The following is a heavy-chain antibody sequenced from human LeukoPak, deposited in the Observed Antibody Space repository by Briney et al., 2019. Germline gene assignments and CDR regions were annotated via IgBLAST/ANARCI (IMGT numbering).Heavy chain of an antibody. J-gene: IGHJ4*02. Sequence: SETLSLTCTVSGASISSYYWSWIRQPPGKGLEWIGYIYYSGSTNYNPSLKSRVTISVDTSKNQFSLKLSSVTAADTAVYYCATLVSGYYYFDYWGQGTLVTVSS. CDR1: GASISSYY. D-gene: IGHD3-22*01. V-gene: IGHV4-59*01. CDR3: ATLVSGYYYFDY. CDR2: IYYSGST.